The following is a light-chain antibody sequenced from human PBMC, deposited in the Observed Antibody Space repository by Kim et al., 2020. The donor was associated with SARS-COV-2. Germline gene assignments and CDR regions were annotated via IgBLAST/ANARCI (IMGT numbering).Light chain of an antibody. Sequence: PGQLIINSCAGPSSDGGVLHYVSWYQKHPGKPHILMIYDVTKRTSGLSTRFSGSKSGNMTFPTISGLKAEDEADYYCSSYTRSSVVFGGGTQLTVL. CDR2: DVT. CDR3: SSYTRSSVV. V-gene: IGLV2-14*01. CDR1: SSDGGVLHY. J-gene: IGLJ2*01.